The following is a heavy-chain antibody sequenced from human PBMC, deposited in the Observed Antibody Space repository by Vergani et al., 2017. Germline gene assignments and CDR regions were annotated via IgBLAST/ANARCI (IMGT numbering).Heavy chain of an antibody. CDR2: IWYDGSNK. CDR3: ARGAGYCSSTSCPPTLRNYYYYMDV. D-gene: IGHD2-2*01. J-gene: IGHJ6*03. CDR1: GFSFGNYA. Sequence: QVKLEESGGGVVQPGRSLRLSCAASGFSFGNYAMHWVRQAPGKGLEWVGVIWYDGSNKYYGDSVKGRFTISRDNSMDTLYLQMNGLRAEDTAVYYCARGAGYCSSTSCPPTLRNYYYYMDVWGKGTTVTVSS. V-gene: IGHV3-33*08.